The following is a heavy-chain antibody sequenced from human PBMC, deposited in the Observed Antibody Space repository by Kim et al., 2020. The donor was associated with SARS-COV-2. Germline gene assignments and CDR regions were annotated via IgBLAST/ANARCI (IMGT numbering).Heavy chain of an antibody. CDR3: AGGPDTAKTGY. J-gene: IGHJ4*02. CDR2: FHYSGYT. D-gene: IGHD5-18*01. Sequence: SETLSLTCTVSGASISGSNYYWSWIRQPPGKGLEWIGGFHYSGYTYVNPSLKSRVTISVDASKNQFSLRLSSLTAADTAVYYCAGGPDTAKTGYWGQGTLVTVSS. V-gene: IGHV4-39*01. CDR1: GASISGSNYY.